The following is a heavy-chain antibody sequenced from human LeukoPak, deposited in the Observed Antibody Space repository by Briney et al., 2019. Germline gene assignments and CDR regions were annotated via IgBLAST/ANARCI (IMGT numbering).Heavy chain of an antibody. CDR2: INPNSGGT. Sequence: GASVKVSCKASGYTFTGYYMHWVRQAPGQGLEWIGLINPNSGGTNYAQKFQGRVIMTRDSSISTAYMELSRLRSDDTAVYYCARVITGSLTPYDYWGQGTLVTVSS. D-gene: IGHD1-20*01. CDR1: GYTFTGYY. CDR3: ARVITGSLTPYDY. V-gene: IGHV1-2*02. J-gene: IGHJ4*02.